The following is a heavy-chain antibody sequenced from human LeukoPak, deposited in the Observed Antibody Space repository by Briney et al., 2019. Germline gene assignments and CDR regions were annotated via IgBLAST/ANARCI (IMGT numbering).Heavy chain of an antibody. Sequence: GGSLRLSCAASGFTFSDYYMSWIRQAPGKGLEWVSVIYSGGSTYYADSVKGRFTISRHNSKNTLYLQMNSLRAEDTAVYYCARVGDFWSGYSDWGQGTLVTVSS. V-gene: IGHV3-53*04. J-gene: IGHJ4*02. D-gene: IGHD3-3*01. CDR1: GFTFSDYY. CDR2: IYSGGST. CDR3: ARVGDFWSGYSD.